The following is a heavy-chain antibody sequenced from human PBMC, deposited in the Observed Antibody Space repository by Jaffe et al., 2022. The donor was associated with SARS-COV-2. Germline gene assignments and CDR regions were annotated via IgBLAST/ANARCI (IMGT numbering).Heavy chain of an antibody. D-gene: IGHD6-19*01. J-gene: IGHJ5*02. V-gene: IGHV3-23*01. CDR2: ISGSGRST. Sequence: EVQLLQSGGGLVQPGGSLRLSCAASGFTFSSFAMTWVRQAPGKGLEWVSGISGSGRSTYYADSVKGRFTISRDNSKNTLYLQMDNLRDEDTAEYYCAKDPSSSGWEGSPRWFDPWGQGTLVTVSS. CDR3: AKDPSSSGWEGSPRWFDP. CDR1: GFTFSSFA.